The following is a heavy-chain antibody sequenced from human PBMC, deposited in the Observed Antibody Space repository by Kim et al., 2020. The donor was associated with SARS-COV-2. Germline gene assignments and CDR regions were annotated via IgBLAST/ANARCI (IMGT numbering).Heavy chain of an antibody. J-gene: IGHJ6*02. CDR3: ARDSIWDDYVDSIQSPVAIEDRYYYYYCMDF. Sequence: ASVKVSCKASGYTFTSYYMHWVRQAPGQGLEWMGIINPSGGSTSYAQKFQGRVTMTRDTSTSTVYMELSSLRSEDTAVYYCARDSIWDDYVDSIQSPVAIEDRYYYYYCMDFWGQGTTVSVSS. V-gene: IGHV1-46*01. CDR2: INPSGGST. CDR1: GYTFTSYY. D-gene: IGHD4-17*01.